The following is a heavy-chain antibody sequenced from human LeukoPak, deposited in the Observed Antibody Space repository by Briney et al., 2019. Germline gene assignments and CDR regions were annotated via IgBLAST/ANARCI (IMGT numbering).Heavy chain of an antibody. J-gene: IGHJ4*02. CDR1: GFIFSNYW. D-gene: IGHD3-10*01. Sequence: GGSLRLSCEASGFIFSNYWMRWVRQAPGKGLEWVANIKQDGSEKNYVDPVKGRFTISRDNAKNAQYLQMNSLRAEDTAVYYCAREGVPYAGDYWGQGTLVTVSS. CDR2: IKQDGSEK. CDR3: AREGVPYAGDY. V-gene: IGHV3-7*01.